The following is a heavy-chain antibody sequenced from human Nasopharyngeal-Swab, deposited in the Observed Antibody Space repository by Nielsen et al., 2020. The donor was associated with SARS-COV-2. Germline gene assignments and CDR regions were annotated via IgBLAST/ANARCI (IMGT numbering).Heavy chain of an antibody. CDR1: GGSISSYY. D-gene: IGHD4-17*01. J-gene: IGHJ6*02. CDR3: ARDHTLYGDYPPYYYGMDV. CDR2: IYYSGST. V-gene: IGHV4-59*01. Sequence: SETLSLTCTVSGGSISSYYWSWIRQPPGKGLEWIGYIYYSGSTNYNPSLKSRVTISVDTSKNQFSLKLSSVTAADTAVYYCARDHTLYGDYPPYYYGMDVWGQGTTVTVSS.